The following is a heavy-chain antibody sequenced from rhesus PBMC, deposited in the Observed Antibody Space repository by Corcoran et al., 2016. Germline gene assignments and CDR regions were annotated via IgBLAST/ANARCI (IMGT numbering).Heavy chain of an antibody. CDR1: GGSSSSGFFY. Sequence: QVQLQESGPGLVKPSWTLSLTCACSGGSSSSGFFYWTGVRTAPGQGVGLGGYISYSGSTSYNPSLKSRVTISIDKSKIQFSLQLSSVPAADTAWYYCARRKLYEDDYGYYYTGVDYWCPGVLVTVSS. CDR2: ISYSGST. J-gene: IGHJ4*01. D-gene: IGHD3-9*01. CDR3: ARRKLYEDDYGYYYTGVDY. V-gene: IGHV4-122*02.